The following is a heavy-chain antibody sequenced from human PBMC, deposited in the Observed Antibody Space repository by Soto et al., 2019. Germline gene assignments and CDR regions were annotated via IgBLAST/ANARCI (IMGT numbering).Heavy chain of an antibody. CDR3: ARTSAAAGTNWFDP. J-gene: IGHJ5*02. Sequence: QVTLKESGPVLVKPTETLTLTCTVSGFSLSNARMGVSWIRQPPGKALEWLAHIFSNDEKSYSTSLKSRLTTPKATSKSQVVLTMTNMDPVDTPTYYCARTSAAAGTNWFDPWGQVTLVTDSS. CDR2: IFSNDEK. D-gene: IGHD6-13*01. CDR1: GFSLSNARMG. V-gene: IGHV2-26*01.